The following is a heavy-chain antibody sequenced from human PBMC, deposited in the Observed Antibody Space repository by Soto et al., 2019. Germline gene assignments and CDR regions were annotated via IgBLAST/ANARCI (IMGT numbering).Heavy chain of an antibody. CDR1: GGTFNSYD. D-gene: IGHD3-22*01. CDR2: IIPIVETP. CDR3: ARLSRPNYYDTSGFFKDNWFDP. Sequence: QVQLVQSGAEVKKPGSSMKVSCKASGGTFNSYDINWVRQAPGQGLEWMGGIIPIVETPKYAQKFQGRVTITVDESTNTVYMALSSLRSKDTAMYYCARLSRPNYYDTSGFFKDNWFDPWGQGTLVTVSS. V-gene: IGHV1-69*01. J-gene: IGHJ5*02.